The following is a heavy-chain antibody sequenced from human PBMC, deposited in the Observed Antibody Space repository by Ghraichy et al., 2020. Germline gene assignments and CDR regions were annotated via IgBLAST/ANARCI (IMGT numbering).Heavy chain of an antibody. V-gene: IGHV6-1*01. CDR3: ARDPDYDQKRNYFYGMDV. CDR1: GDSVSSNSAA. Sequence: SQTLSLTCAISGDSVSSNSAAWNWIRQSPSRGLEWLGRTYYRSQWYNDYAESVKRRITINPDTSKNQFSLQLNSVTPEDTAVYYCARDPDYDQKRNYFYGMDVWGQGTTVTVSS. J-gene: IGHJ6*02. D-gene: IGHD3-3*01. CDR2: TYYRSQWYN.